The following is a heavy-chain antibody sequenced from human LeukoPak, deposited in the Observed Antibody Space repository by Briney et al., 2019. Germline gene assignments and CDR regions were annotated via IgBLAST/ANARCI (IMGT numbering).Heavy chain of an antibody. CDR3: ARSIVVVPAAIGAFDI. D-gene: IGHD2-2*01. J-gene: IGHJ3*02. V-gene: IGHV1-46*01. Sequence: ASVKVSCKASGYTFTSYYMHWVRQAPGQGLEWMGIINPSGGSTSYAQKFQGRVTMTRDTSTSTAYMELSSLRSEDTAVYYCARSIVVVPAAIGAFDIWGQGTMVTVSS. CDR2: INPSGGST. CDR1: GYTFTSYY.